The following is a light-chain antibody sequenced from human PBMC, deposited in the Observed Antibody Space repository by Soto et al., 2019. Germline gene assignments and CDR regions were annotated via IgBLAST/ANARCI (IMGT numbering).Light chain of an antibody. J-gene: IGKJ2*01. CDR3: QQYNDWPPST. V-gene: IGKV3-15*01. CDR1: QSITNN. CDR2: GAS. Sequence: EIVMTQSPATLSVSPGERATLSCRASQSITNNLAWYQQKPGQAPRLIIYGASTRATAIPARFSGSGFGTEFTLTISSLQSEDFAVYYCQQYNDWPPSTFGQGTKVGI.